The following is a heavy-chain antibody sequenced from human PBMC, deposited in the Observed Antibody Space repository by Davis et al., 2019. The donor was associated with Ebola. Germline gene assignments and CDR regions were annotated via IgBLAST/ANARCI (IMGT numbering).Heavy chain of an antibody. J-gene: IGHJ4*02. CDR1: GFTVRSTY. Sequence: GESLKISCAAPGFTVRSTYMSWVRQAPAKGLEWVSVIYSGGTTKYADYADSVKGRFTISRDYSRNTLLLQMNSLRTEDTAVYYCARDRGLQPLDSWGQGTLVTVSS. CDR3: ARDRGLQPLDS. V-gene: IGHV3-66*01. CDR2: IYSGGTTKYA. D-gene: IGHD4-11*01.